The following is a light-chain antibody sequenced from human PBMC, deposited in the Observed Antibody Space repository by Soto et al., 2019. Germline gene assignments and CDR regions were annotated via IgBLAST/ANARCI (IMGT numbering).Light chain of an antibody. CDR2: DAS. Sequence: DIQMTQSPSTLSASVGDRVTITCRASQSITDSLAWYHQKPGKAPYLLISDASSLERGVPSRFSGSGSGTEFTLTISSLQPDDFATYYCQQYHDYSRTFGQGTKVDNK. CDR1: QSITDS. CDR3: QQYHDYSRT. J-gene: IGKJ1*01. V-gene: IGKV1-5*01.